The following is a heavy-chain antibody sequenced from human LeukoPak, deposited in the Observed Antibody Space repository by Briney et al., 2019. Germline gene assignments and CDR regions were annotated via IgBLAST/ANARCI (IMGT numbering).Heavy chain of an antibody. D-gene: IGHD6-13*01. CDR3: AKGQGAAAGTRAFDI. V-gene: IGHV3-23*01. Sequence: GGSLRLSCAASGFTFSSYGISWVRQAPGRGLEWVSAISGSGGSTFYADSVKGRFTISRDNSKNTLYLQMNSLRAEDTAVYYCAKGQGAAAGTRAFDIWGQGRMVTVSS. CDR2: ISGSGGST. CDR1: GFTFSSYG. J-gene: IGHJ3*02.